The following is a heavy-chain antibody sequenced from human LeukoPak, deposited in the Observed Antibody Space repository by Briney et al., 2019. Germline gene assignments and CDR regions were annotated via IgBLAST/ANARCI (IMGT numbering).Heavy chain of an antibody. J-gene: IGHJ4*02. CDR2: TSISGSTI. D-gene: IGHD1-7*01. CDR1: GFNFRSYE. Sequence: GGSLRLSCAASGFNFRSYEMNWVRQAPGKGLEWVSYTSISGSTICYADSVKGRFTISRDNAKNSLYLQMNSLGAEDTAVYYCAKKTGTMSFDYWGQGTLVTVSS. CDR3: AKKTGTMSFDY. V-gene: IGHV3-48*03.